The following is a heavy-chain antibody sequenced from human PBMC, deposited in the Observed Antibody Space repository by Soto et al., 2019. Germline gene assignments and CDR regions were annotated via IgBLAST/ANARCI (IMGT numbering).Heavy chain of an antibody. CDR3: ATPRIMITFGGVIVSSRDDAFDI. Sequence: GESLKISCKGSGYSFTSYWIGWVRQMPGKGLEWMGIIYPGDSDTRYSPSFQGQVTISADKSISTAYLQWSSLKASDTAMYYCATPRIMITFGGVIVSSRDDAFDIWGQGTMVTVSS. D-gene: IGHD3-16*02. J-gene: IGHJ3*02. CDR2: IYPGDSDT. CDR1: GYSFTSYW. V-gene: IGHV5-51*01.